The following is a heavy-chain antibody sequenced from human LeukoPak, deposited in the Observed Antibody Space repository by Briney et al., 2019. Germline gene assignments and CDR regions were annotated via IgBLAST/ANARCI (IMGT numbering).Heavy chain of an antibody. CDR1: GGSISSSSYY. Sequence: SETLSLTCTVSGGSISSSSYYWGWIRQPPGKGLEWIGSIYYSGSTYYNPSLKSRVTISVDTSKNQFSLKLSSVTAADTAVYYCARVYVDTAMISSFDYWGQGTLVTVSS. J-gene: IGHJ4*02. V-gene: IGHV4-39*07. CDR3: ARVYVDTAMISSFDY. CDR2: IYYSGST. D-gene: IGHD5-18*01.